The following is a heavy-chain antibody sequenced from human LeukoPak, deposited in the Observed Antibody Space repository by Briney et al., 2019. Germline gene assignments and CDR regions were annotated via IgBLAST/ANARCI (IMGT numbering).Heavy chain of an antibody. J-gene: IGHJ4*02. CDR3: ARLAGAGSSGF. D-gene: IGHD1-26*01. Sequence: GGSLRLSCAASGFTFKLYWMHWVRQVPGRGPVWVSRINHDGSDTIYADSVRGRFTISRDDAKNTLYLQMNNLRAEDTAVYYCARLAGAGSSGFWGQGTLVTVSS. CDR1: GFTFKLYW. CDR2: INHDGSDT. V-gene: IGHV3-74*01.